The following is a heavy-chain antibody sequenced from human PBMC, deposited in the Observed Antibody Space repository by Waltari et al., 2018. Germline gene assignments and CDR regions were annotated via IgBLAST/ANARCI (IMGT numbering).Heavy chain of an antibody. D-gene: IGHD3-10*01. Sequence: QVQLQESGPGLVKPSETLSLTCTVSGGSISSYYWSWIRQPPGKGLEWIGYIYYSGSTNYNPSLKSRVTISVDTSKNQFSLKLSAVTAADTAVYYCARVGLWFGELLGYFDYWGQGTLVTVSS. J-gene: IGHJ4*02. CDR2: IYYSGST. CDR3: ARVGLWFGELLGYFDY. CDR1: GGSISSYY. V-gene: IGHV4-59*01.